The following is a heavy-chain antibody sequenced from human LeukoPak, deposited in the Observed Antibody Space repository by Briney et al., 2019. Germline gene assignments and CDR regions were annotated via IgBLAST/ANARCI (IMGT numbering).Heavy chain of an antibody. J-gene: IGHJ4*02. CDR3: ARGLAVAGVTFDY. CDR2: INPNSGGT. Sequence: GASVKVSCKASGYTFNGYYMHWVRQAPGQGLEWMGWINPNSGGTNYAQKFQGRVTMTRDTSISTAYMELSRLRSDDTAVFYCARGLAVAGVTFDYWGQGTLVTVSS. CDR1: GYTFNGYY. D-gene: IGHD6-19*01. V-gene: IGHV1-2*02.